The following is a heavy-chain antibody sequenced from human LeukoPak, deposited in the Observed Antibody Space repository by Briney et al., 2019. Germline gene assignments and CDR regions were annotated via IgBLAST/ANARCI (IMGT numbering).Heavy chain of an antibody. Sequence: SETLSLTCTVSGGSISSYYWSWIRQPAGKGLEWIGRIYTSGSTNYNPSLKSRVTMSVDTSKSQFSLELSSVTAADTAVYYCAGASGSYYDHDAFDIWGQGTMVTVSS. V-gene: IGHV4-4*07. CDR2: IYTSGST. D-gene: IGHD1-26*01. CDR3: AGASGSYYDHDAFDI. J-gene: IGHJ3*02. CDR1: GGSISSYY.